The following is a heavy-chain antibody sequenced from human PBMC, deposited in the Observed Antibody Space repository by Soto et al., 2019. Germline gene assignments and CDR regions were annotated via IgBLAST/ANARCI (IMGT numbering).Heavy chain of an antibody. V-gene: IGHV3-21*01. J-gene: IGHJ4*02. Sequence: GGSLRLSCAASGFTFSSYSMNWVRQAPGKGLEWVSSISSSSSYIYYADSVKGRFTISRDNAKNSLYLQMSSLRAEDTAVYYCARGQWLTYDYWGQGTLVTVSS. CDR2: ISSSSSYI. CDR1: GFTFSSYS. CDR3: ARGQWLTYDY. D-gene: IGHD6-19*01.